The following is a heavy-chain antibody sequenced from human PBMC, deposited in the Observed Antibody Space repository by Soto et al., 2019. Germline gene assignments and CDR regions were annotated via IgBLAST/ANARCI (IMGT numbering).Heavy chain of an antibody. V-gene: IGHV1-8*01. Sequence: QVQLVQSGAEVKKPGASVKVSCKASGYTFTSYDINWVRQATGQGLEWVGWMNPNSGNTGYAQKFQGRVTMTRSTSISTAYMELSSLRSEETAVYYCARGINYYDSGDDALDIWGQGTMVTVSS. CDR1: GYTFTSYD. D-gene: IGHD3-10*01. CDR3: ARGINYYDSGDDALDI. J-gene: IGHJ3*02. CDR2: MNPNSGNT.